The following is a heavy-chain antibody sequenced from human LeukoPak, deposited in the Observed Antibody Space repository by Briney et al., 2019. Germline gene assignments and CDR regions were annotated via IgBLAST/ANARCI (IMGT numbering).Heavy chain of an antibody. J-gene: IGHJ1*01. V-gene: IGHV4-34*01. CDR3: TRGHTYYDFLAGYYSFAYFQH. CDR1: GGSFSGHY. Sequence: KPSETLSLTCVVYGGSFSGHYWSWIRQPPGKGLEWIGEMNHSGSTNYNPSLKSRVTISVDTSKNKFSLKLSSVTAADTAVYYCTRGHTYYDFLAGYYSFAYFQHWGQGTLVTVSS. CDR2: MNHSGST. D-gene: IGHD3-9*01.